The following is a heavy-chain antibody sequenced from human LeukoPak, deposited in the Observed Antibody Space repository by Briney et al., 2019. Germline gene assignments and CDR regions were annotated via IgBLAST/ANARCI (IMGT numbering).Heavy chain of an antibody. CDR1: GFTVSGNY. CDR2: IYSGGNI. V-gene: IGHV3-53*01. Sequence: GGSLRLSCAASGFTVSGNYMSWVRQAPGKGLEWVSVIYSGGNIYYADSVKGRFTISRDNSRNSLFLQMNSLRADDTAIYYCARQGVAGHNRYDPWGQGTLVTVSS. CDR3: ARQGVAGHNRYDP. J-gene: IGHJ5*02. D-gene: IGHD6-19*01.